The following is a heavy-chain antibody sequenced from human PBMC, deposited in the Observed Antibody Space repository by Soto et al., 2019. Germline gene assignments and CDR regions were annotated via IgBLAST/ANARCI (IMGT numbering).Heavy chain of an antibody. V-gene: IGHV1-46*04. CDR3: ARGFYYGYFDY. CDR1: GYTFISYY. CDR2: INPNGGST. J-gene: IGHJ4*02. D-gene: IGHD1-26*01. Sequence: ASVKVSCKASGYTFISYYMHWVRQAPGQGLEWVGIINPNGGSTSYAQKLQGRVTMTRDTFTSTVYMEVSSLRSEDTAVYYCARGFYYGYFDYRGQGTLVTGSS.